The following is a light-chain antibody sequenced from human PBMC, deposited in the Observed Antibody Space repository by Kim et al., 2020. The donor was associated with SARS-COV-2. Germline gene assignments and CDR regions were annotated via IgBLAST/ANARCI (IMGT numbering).Light chain of an antibody. CDR1: GGCSDNE. CDR3: GANHGSWSNFVLV. Sequence: CSLRGGCSDNEVEWYQQRPGEGPRFVVRVGTGGIVGSKGDDIPERFSVLGSGLIRNLTIKNIHEEDESDYHCGANHGSWSNFVLVFGGGTQLTVL. CDR2: VGTGGIVG. J-gene: IGLJ3*02. V-gene: IGLV9-49*01.